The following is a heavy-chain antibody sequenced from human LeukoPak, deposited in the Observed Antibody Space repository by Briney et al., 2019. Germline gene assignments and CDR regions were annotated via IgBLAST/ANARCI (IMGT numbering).Heavy chain of an antibody. J-gene: IGHJ4*02. D-gene: IGHD1-1*01. CDR2: ISGSGGST. Sequence: PGGSLRLSCAASGFTFSSYAVSWVRQAPGKGLEWVSAISGSGGSTYYADSVKGRFTISRDNSKNTLYLQMNSLRAEDTAVYYCAKVSWYNWNDGYFDYWGQGTLVTVSS. CDR1: GFTFSSYA. CDR3: AKVSWYNWNDGYFDY. V-gene: IGHV3-23*01.